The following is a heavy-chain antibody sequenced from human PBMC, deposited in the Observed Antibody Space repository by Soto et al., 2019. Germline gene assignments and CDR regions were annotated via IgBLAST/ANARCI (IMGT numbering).Heavy chain of an antibody. CDR3: TRHHPHHYDSSGYFDY. CDR2: IYYSGRT. V-gene: IGHV4-59*04. CDR1: GGSISSYY. Sequence: SETLSLTCTVSGGSISSYYWSWIRQPPGKGLEWIGYIYYSGRTYYNPSLESRVTLSVDTSKNQFSLHLTSVTAADTAVYYCTRHHPHHYDSSGYFDYWGQGALVTVSS. J-gene: IGHJ4*02. D-gene: IGHD3-22*01.